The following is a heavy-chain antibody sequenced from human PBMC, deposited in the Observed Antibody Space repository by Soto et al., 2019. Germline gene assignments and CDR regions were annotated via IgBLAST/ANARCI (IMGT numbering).Heavy chain of an antibody. J-gene: IGHJ6*02. Sequence: GGSLRLSCAASGFSLSNNGMHWVRQAPGKGLEWVAVISYDGNNKYYADSVKGRFTISRDNSKNTVYLEMNNLRAEDTAMYYCAKGGSGNYLTYYYYYGMDVWGQGTTVTISS. D-gene: IGHD3-22*01. CDR1: GFSLSNNG. CDR3: AKGGSGNYLTYYYYYGMDV. CDR2: ISYDGNNK. V-gene: IGHV3-30*18.